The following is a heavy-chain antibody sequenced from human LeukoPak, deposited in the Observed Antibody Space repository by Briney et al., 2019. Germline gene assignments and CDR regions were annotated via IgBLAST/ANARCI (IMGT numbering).Heavy chain of an antibody. V-gene: IGHV5-51*01. CDR3: ARGDSSGYYGNWFDP. J-gene: IGHJ5*02. CDR2: IYPGDSDT. D-gene: IGHD3-22*01. Sequence: GESLKISCKGSGYTFTNYWIGWVRQMPGKGLEFMGIIYPGDSDTRYSPSFQGQVTISADKSISTAYLQWSSLKASDTAMYYCARGDSSGYYGNWFDPWGQGTLVTVSS. CDR1: GYTFTNYW.